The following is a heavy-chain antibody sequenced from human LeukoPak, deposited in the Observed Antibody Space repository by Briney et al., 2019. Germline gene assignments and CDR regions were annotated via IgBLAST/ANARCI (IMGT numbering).Heavy chain of an antibody. D-gene: IGHD6-19*01. CDR2: ISAYNGNT. J-gene: IGHJ6*03. V-gene: IGHV1-18*01. Sequence: ASVKVSCKASGYTFTSYGISRVRQAPGQGLEWMGWISAYNGNTNYAQKLQGRVTMTTDTSTSTAYMELGSLRSDDTAVYYCARVPSSGWYEWPNYYYYYMDVWGKGTTVTVSS. CDR3: ARVPSSGWYEWPNYYYYYMDV. CDR1: GYTFTSYG.